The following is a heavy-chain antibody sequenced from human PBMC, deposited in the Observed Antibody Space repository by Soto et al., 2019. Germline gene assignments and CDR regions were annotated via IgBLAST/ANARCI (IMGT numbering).Heavy chain of an antibody. Sequence: QVTLKESGPVLVKPTETLTLTCTVSGFSLSNARMGVSWIRQPPGKALEWLAHIFSNDEKSYSTSLKSRLTISKDTSKSQVVLTMTNMDPVDTATYYCARHIVATVSVWGGYYCYGMDVWGQGTTVTVSS. V-gene: IGHV2-26*01. J-gene: IGHJ6*02. CDR2: IFSNDEK. CDR1: GFSLSNARMG. CDR3: ARHIVATVSVWGGYYCYGMDV. D-gene: IGHD5-12*01.